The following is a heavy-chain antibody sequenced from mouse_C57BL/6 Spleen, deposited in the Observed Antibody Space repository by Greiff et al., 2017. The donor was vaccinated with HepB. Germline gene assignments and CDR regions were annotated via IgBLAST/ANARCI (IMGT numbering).Heavy chain of an antibody. CDR3: ARRGDDYDAGYFDV. CDR1: GFSLTSYA. Sequence: VKLMESGPGLVAPSQSLSITCTVSGFSLTSYAISWVRQPPGKGLEWLGVIWTGGGTNYNSALKSRLSISKDNSKSQVFLKMNSLQTDDTARYYCARRGDDYDAGYFDVWGTGTTVTVSS. V-gene: IGHV2-9-1*01. CDR2: IWTGGGT. J-gene: IGHJ1*03. D-gene: IGHD2-4*01.